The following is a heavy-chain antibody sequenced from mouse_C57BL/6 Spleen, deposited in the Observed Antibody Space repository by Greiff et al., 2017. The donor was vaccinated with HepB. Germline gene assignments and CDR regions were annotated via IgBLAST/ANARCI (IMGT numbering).Heavy chain of an antibody. CDR2: IYPSDSET. D-gene: IGHD1-1*02. CDR3: ARRGYGGWYCDV. CDR1: GYTFTSYW. Sequence: QVQLKQPGAELVRPGSSVKLSCKPSGYTFTSYWMDWVKQRPGQGLEWIGNIYPSDSETHYNQKFKDKATLTVDKSSSTAYMQLSSLTSEDSAVYYCARRGYGGWYCDVWGTGTTVTVFS. V-gene: IGHV1-61*01. J-gene: IGHJ1*03.